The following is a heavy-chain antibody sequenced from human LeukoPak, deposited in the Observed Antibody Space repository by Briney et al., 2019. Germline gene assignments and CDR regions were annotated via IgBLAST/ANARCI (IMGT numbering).Heavy chain of an antibody. CDR1: GGSISSSSYY. CDR2: INHSGST. Sequence: PSETLSLTCTVSGGSISSSSYYWSWIRQPPGKGLEWIGEINHSGSTNYNPSLKSRVTISVDTSKNQFSLKLSSVTAADTAVYYCAREWLRFDPWGQGTPVTVSS. J-gene: IGHJ5*02. D-gene: IGHD3-22*01. V-gene: IGHV4-39*07. CDR3: AREWLRFDP.